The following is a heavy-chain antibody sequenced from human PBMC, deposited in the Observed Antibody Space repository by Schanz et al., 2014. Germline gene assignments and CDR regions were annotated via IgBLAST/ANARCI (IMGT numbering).Heavy chain of an antibody. CDR1: GFTFSDYW. Sequence: EVQLVESGGGLVQPGGSLRLSCTASGFTFSDYWMSWVRQAPGKGPEWVANIKHDGSVKDYVDSVKGRFTISRDNAKNSLYLQMSSLRADDTAVYYCARDQGYTTSWHIFDLWGQGTLVTVSA. V-gene: IGHV3-7*04. D-gene: IGHD6-13*01. CDR2: IKHDGSVK. CDR3: ARDQGYTTSWHIFDL. J-gene: IGHJ4*02.